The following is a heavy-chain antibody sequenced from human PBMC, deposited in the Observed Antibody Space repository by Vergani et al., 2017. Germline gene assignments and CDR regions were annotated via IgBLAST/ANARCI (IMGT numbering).Heavy chain of an antibody. CDR3: ARGRIAAAGHYYYYMDV. Sequence: QLQLQESGPGLVKPSETLSLTCTVSGGSISSYYWSWIRQPPGKGLEWIGYIYYSGSTNYNPSRKSRVTISVDTSKNQFSLKLSSVTAADTAVYYCARGRIAAAGHYYYYMDVWGKGTTVTVSS. D-gene: IGHD6-13*01. V-gene: IGHV4-59*01. J-gene: IGHJ6*03. CDR1: GGSISSYY. CDR2: IYYSGST.